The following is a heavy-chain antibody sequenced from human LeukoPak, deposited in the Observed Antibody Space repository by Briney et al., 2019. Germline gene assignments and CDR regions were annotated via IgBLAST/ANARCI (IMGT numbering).Heavy chain of an antibody. CDR1: GGSISSTSYH. Sequence: SETLSLTCTVSGGSISSTSYHWAWIRQPPGKGLEWIATVYYTGSAYYNPSLKSRVTISVDTSKNQLSLKLTSVTAADTAVYYCARHGGAAGGHWGQGTLVTVSS. V-gene: IGHV4-39*01. CDR3: ARHGGAAGGH. D-gene: IGHD6-13*01. CDR2: VYYTGSA. J-gene: IGHJ4*02.